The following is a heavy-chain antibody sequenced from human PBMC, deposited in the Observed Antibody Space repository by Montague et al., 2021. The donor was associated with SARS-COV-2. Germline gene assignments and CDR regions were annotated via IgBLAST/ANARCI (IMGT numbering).Heavy chain of an antibody. CDR3: ARRRERWSDAFDI. CDR2: IYYSRST. J-gene: IGHJ3*02. Sequence: SETLSLTCTASGGSISSYYWSWIRQPPGKGLEWIGYIYYSRSTNYNPSLKSRVTISVDTSKNQFSLKVRSVTAADTAVYYCARRRERWSDAFDIRGQGTMVTVSS. CDR1: GGSISSYY. D-gene: IGHD2-15*01. V-gene: IGHV4-59*08.